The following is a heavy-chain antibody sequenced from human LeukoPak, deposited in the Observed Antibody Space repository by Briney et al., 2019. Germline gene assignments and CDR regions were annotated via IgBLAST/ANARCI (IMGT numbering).Heavy chain of an antibody. J-gene: IGHJ4*02. D-gene: IGHD6-19*01. CDR1: GFDFRSYE. V-gene: IGHV3-48*03. CDR2: ISDSGNVV. CDR3: ARDVETSGWSPFDY. Sequence: GGSLRLSCEASGFDFRSYEMSWVRQAPGKGLQWLAYISDSGNVVYYADSVKGRFTISRDNTKNSLYLQMRNLTVEDTATYFCARDVETSGWSPFDYWGQGTLVTVSS.